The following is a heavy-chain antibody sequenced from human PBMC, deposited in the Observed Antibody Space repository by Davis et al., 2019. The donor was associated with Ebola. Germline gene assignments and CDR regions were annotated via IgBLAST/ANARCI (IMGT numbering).Heavy chain of an antibody. CDR1: GYTFTSNG. V-gene: IGHV1-18*04. J-gene: IGHJ4*02. Sequence: ASVQVSRKTSGYTFTSNGIYWVRQAPGQGLEWMGWISPYNGNTKYAEKVQGRVTLITDTSTSTAYMEVTNLRSDDTAVYFCARGFGYQLPRGFDYWGQGTLVIVSS. D-gene: IGHD1-1*01. CDR3: ARGFGYQLPRGFDY. CDR2: ISPYNGNT.